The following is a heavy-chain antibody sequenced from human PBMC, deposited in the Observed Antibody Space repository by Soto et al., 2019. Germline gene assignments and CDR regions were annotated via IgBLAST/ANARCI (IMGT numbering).Heavy chain of an antibody. Sequence: QLQLQESGPGLVKPSETLSLTCSVSGGSISSTGHYWGWIRQPPGKGLDSIGNIYYAGSPYYNPSLNSRVTISVDTSKNHFSLALTSVTAADTAVYYCGRLMGVVTVDYWGQGALVTVSS. CDR2: IYYAGSP. V-gene: IGHV4-39*02. J-gene: IGHJ4*02. CDR1: GGSISSTGHY. D-gene: IGHD2-21*02. CDR3: GRLMGVVTVDY.